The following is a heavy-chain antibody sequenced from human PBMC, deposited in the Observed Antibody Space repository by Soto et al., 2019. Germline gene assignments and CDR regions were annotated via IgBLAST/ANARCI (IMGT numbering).Heavy chain of an antibody. CDR1: GGSISSGGYY. CDR3: ARGITMIVVDLIPLDNWFDP. D-gene: IGHD3-22*01. V-gene: IGHV4-31*03. J-gene: IGHJ5*02. CDR2: IYYSGST. Sequence: SETRSLTCTVSGGSISSGGYYWSWIRQHPGKGLEWIGYIYYSGSTYYNPSLKSRVTISVDTSKNQFSLKLSSVTAADTAVYYCARGITMIVVDLIPLDNWFDPWGQGTLVTVSS.